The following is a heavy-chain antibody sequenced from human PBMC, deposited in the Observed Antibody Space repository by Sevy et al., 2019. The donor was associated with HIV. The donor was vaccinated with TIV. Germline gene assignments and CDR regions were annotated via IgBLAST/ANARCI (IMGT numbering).Heavy chain of an antibody. J-gene: IGHJ4*02. CDR1: GYTLTALC. CDR2: FDPEDGET. D-gene: IGHD3-22*01. CDR3: ATTKDYYDSSGYPFDH. Sequence: ASVKVSCKVSGYTLTALCMHWVRQAPGKGLEWMGTFDPEDGETRFAQKFQGRVTMTEDTSTDTAYMELSSLRSEDTAVYFCATTKDYYDSSGYPFDHWGQGALVTVSS. V-gene: IGHV1-24*01.